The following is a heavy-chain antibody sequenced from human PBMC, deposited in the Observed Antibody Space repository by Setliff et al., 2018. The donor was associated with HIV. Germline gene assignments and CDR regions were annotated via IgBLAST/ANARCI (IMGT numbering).Heavy chain of an antibody. Sequence: SGPTLANPTETLTLTCTVSGFSLSNARMGVSWIRQPPGKAMEWLAHIFSNDEKSYSTSLKSRLTISKDTSKSQVVLTMTNMDPVDTATYYCARISATHYDFWSGSIDYWGQGTLVTVSS. CDR3: ARISATHYDFWSGSIDY. J-gene: IGHJ4*02. D-gene: IGHD3-3*01. CDR1: GFSLSNARMG. V-gene: IGHV2-26*01. CDR2: IFSNDEK.